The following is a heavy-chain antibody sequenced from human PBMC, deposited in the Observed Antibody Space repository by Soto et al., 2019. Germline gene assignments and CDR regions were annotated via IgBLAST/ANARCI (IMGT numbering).Heavy chain of an antibody. CDR3: ARVHYYDSSAYYL. D-gene: IGHD3-22*01. CDR2: ISSSSSYI. CDR1: GFTFSSYN. V-gene: IGHV3-21*01. J-gene: IGHJ4*02. Sequence: EVQLVESGGGLVKPGGSLRLSCAASGFTFSSYNMNWVRRAPGKGLVWVSSISSSSSYIYYADSVKGRFTISRDNAKNSLYLQMSSLRAEDTAVYYCARVHYYDSSAYYLWGQGTLVTVSS.